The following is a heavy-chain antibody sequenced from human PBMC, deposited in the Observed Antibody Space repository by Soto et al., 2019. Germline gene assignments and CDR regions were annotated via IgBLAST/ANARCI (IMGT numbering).Heavy chain of an antibody. D-gene: IGHD3-3*01. CDR2: VYSSGGT. Sequence: SETLSLTCTVSGGSMSSYYWTWIRQPAGKGLEWIGRVYSSGGTHYSPSLKSRVTISLDTSKNQFSLRLLSVTDADTAVYFCARGQRFSDWFDPWGQGTLVTAPQ. J-gene: IGHJ5*02. V-gene: IGHV4-4*07. CDR1: GGSMSSYY. CDR3: ARGQRFSDWFDP.